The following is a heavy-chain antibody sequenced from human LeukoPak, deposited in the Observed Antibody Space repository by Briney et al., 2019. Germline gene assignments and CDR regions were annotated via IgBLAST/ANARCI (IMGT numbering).Heavy chain of an antibody. D-gene: IGHD3-9*01. V-gene: IGHV3-43*02. CDR3: AKEYVLRYFDWFSYDYYYGMDV. CDR2: ISGDGGST. J-gene: IGHJ6*02. Sequence: HPGGSLRLSCAASGFTFDDYAMHWARQAPGKGLEWVSLISGDGGSTYYADSVKGRFTISRDNSKNSLYLQMNSLRTEDTALYYCAKEYVLRYFDWFSYDYYYGMDVWGQGTTVTVSS. CDR1: GFTFDDYA.